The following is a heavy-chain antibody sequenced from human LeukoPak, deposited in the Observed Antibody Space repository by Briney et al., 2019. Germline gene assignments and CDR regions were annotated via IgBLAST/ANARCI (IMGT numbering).Heavy chain of an antibody. CDR2: IYYSGAT. CDR3: ARLSGFMNYDSGGYNRFDY. CDR1: GGSVSSNSYY. Sequence: SETLSLTCTVSGGSVSSNSYYWGWIRQPPGKGLEWLGTIYYSGATYYNPSLESRVTIFVDTSKNQFSLRLNSATAADTAVYYGARLSGFMNYDSGGYNRFDYWGQGALATVSS. V-gene: IGHV4-39*01. J-gene: IGHJ5*01. D-gene: IGHD3-22*01.